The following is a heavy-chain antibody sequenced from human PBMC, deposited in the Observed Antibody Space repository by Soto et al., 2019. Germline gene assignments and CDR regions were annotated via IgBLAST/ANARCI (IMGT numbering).Heavy chain of an antibody. V-gene: IGHV3-23*01. D-gene: IGHD6-13*01. Sequence: GGSLRLSCAASGFTFSSYAMSWVRQAPGKGLEWVSDISGSGGSTYYADSVKGRFTISRDNSKNTLYLQMNSLRAEDTAVYDCAKVGSSSWYRSLSQHWGQGTLVTVSS. CDR1: GFTFSSYA. CDR2: ISGSGGST. J-gene: IGHJ1*01. CDR3: AKVGSSSWYRSLSQH.